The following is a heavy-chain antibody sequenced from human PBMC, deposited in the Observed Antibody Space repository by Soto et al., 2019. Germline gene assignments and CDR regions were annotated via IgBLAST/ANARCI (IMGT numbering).Heavy chain of an antibody. V-gene: IGHV1-69*12. D-gene: IGHD3-22*01. CDR3: ARQGESSGSYYYGMDV. J-gene: IGHJ6*02. CDR2: IIPIFGTA. Sequence: QVQLVQSGAEVKKPGSSVKVSCKASGGTFSSYTISWVRQAPGQGLEWMGGIIPIFGTANYAQRVQGRVTITADESRSTAYMELSSLRSEDTAVYYCARQGESSGSYYYGMDVWGQGTTVIVSS. CDR1: GGTFSSYT.